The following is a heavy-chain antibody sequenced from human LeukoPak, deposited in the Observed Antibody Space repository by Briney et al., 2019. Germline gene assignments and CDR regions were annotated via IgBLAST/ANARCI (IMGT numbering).Heavy chain of an antibody. V-gene: IGHV3-21*01. CDR2: ISSSSSYI. CDR1: GFTFSSYS. D-gene: IGHD3-3*01. J-gene: IGHJ6*03. Sequence: GGSLRLSCAASGFTFSSYSMNWVRQAPGKGLEWVSSISSSSSYIYYADSVKGRFTISRDNAKNSLYLQMNSLRAEDTAVYYCARDLAPYYDSFGPPTGNMDVWGKGTTVTVSS. CDR3: ARDLAPYYDSFGPPTGNMDV.